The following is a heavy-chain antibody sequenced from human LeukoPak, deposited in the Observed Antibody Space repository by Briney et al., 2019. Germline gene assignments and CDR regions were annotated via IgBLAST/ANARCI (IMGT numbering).Heavy chain of an antibody. V-gene: IGHV4-59*01. CDR2: IYYSGST. D-gene: IGHD3-10*01. J-gene: IGHJ4*02. CDR3: ARTVITMVRRVIIFDY. CDR1: GGSISSYY. Sequence: PSETLSLTCTVSGGSISSYYWSWSRQPPGKGLEWIGYIYYSGSTNYNPSLKSRVTISVDTSKNQFSLKLSSVTAADTAVYYCARTVITMVRRVIIFDYWGQGTLVTVSS.